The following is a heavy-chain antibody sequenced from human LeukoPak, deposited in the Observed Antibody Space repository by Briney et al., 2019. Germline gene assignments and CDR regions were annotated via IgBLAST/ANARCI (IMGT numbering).Heavy chain of an antibody. D-gene: IGHD2-2*02. CDR3: AKVEGYCSSTSCYIAPFDY. J-gene: IGHJ4*02. V-gene: IGHV3-23*01. CDR1: GFTFSSYA. CDR2: ISGSGGST. Sequence: PGGSLRLSCAASGFTFSSYAMSWVRQAPGKGLEWVSAISGSGGSTYYADSVKGRFTISRDNSKNTLYLQMNSLRAEDTAVYYCAKVEGYCSSTSCYIAPFDYWGQGTLVTVSS.